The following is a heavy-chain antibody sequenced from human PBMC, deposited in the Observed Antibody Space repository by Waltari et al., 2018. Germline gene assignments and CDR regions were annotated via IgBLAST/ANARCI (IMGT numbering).Heavy chain of an antibody. D-gene: IGHD2-15*01. CDR1: GGSFSGYY. CDR2: INHSGST. Sequence: QVQLQQWGAGLLKPSETLSLTCAVYGGSFSGYYWSWIRQPPGKGLEWIGEINHSGSTNYHPSLKSRVTISVDTSKNQFSLKLSSVTAADTAVYYCARHFSSGGSLSSRFDPWGQGTLVTVSS. J-gene: IGHJ5*02. CDR3: ARHFSSGGSLSSRFDP. V-gene: IGHV4-34*01.